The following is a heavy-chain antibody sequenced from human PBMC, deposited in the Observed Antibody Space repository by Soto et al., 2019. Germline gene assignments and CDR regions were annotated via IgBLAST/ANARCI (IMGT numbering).Heavy chain of an antibody. CDR2: IIPIFGTA. V-gene: IGHV1-69*13. Sequence: GASVKVSCKASGGTFSSYAISWVRQAPGQGLEWMGGIIPIFGTANYAQKFQGRVTITADESTSTAYMELSSLRSEDTAVYYCAGDYYYDSSGYYIWNFDYWGQGTLVTVSS. J-gene: IGHJ4*02. CDR1: GGTFSSYA. D-gene: IGHD3-22*01. CDR3: AGDYYYDSSGYYIWNFDY.